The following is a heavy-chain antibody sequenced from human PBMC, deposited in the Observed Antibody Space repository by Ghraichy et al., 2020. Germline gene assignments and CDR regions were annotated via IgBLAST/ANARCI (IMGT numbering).Heavy chain of an antibody. J-gene: IGHJ4*02. D-gene: IGHD2-2*03. Sequence: GESLNISCAASGFSFSSYWMHWVRQAPGKGLVWVSRIKTDGSTTVYADSVKGRFTISRDNAKDTLDLQMNSLRIEDTAVYYFARDIIWVLFDYWGQGTLVNVSS. CDR1: GFSFSSYW. V-gene: IGHV3-74*01. CDR2: IKTDGSTT. CDR3: ARDIIWVLFDY.